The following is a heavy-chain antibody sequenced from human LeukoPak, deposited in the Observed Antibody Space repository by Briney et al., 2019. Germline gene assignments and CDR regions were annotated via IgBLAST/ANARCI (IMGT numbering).Heavy chain of an antibody. V-gene: IGHV3-53*01. CDR3: AKRSCSSTSCYIAY. CDR1: GFTVSSNY. J-gene: IGHJ4*02. Sequence: GGSLRFSCAASGFTVSSNYMSWVRQAPGKGLEWVSVIYSGGSTYYADSVKGRFTISRDNSKNTLYLQMNSLRAEGTAVYYCAKRSCSSTSCYIAYWGQGTLVTVSS. CDR2: IYSGGST. D-gene: IGHD2-2*02.